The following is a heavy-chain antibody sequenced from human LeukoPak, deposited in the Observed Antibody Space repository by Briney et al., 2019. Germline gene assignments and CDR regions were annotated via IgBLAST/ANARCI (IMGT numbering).Heavy chain of an antibody. CDR1: GFTFSSYG. V-gene: IGHV3-30*18. CDR3: AKDHGYGDYMGY. D-gene: IGHD4-17*01. CDR2: ISYDGSNK. J-gene: IGHJ4*02. Sequence: GGSPRLSCAASGFTFSSYGMHWVRQAPGKGLEWVAVISYDGSNKYYADSVKGRFTISRDNSKNTLYLQMNSLRAEDTAVYYCAKDHGYGDYMGYWGQGTLVTVSS.